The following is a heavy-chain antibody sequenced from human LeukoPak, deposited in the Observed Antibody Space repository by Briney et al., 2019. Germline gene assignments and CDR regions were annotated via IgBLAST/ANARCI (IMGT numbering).Heavy chain of an antibody. D-gene: IGHD3-22*01. CDR2: IYYSGST. CDR1: GGSISSYY. CDR3: AKGKYYYDSSGYYGAFDI. Sequence: SETLSLTCTVSGGSISSYYWSWVRQPPGKGLEWVGYIYYSGSTNYNPSLKSRVTISVDTSKNQFSLKLSSVTAADTAVYYCAKGKYYYDSSGYYGAFDICGQGTMVTVSS. V-gene: IGHV4-59*01. J-gene: IGHJ3*02.